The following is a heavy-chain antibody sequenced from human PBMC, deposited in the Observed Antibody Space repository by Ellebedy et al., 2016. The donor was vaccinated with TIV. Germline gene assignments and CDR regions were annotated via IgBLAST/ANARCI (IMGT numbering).Heavy chain of an antibody. V-gene: IGHV4-59*12. J-gene: IGHJ6*03. CDR1: GGSISSYY. D-gene: IGHD3-10*01. CDR3: ASDQRGRSPYYYYDMDV. Sequence: GSLRLXCTVSGGSISSYYWSWIRQPPGEGLEWIGYIYYSGSTNYNPSLKNRVTISVDTCKNQFSLKLSSVTVADTAVYYCASDQRGRSPYYYYDMDVWGKGTTVTVSS. CDR2: IYYSGST.